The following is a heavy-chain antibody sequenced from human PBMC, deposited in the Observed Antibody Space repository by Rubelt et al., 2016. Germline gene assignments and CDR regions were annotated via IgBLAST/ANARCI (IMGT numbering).Heavy chain of an antibody. CDR3: TKDRGVRYSSPDY. D-gene: IGHD6-13*01. J-gene: IGHJ4*02. Sequence: EVKLVESGGGLVKRGGSLRLSCAASGFIFSSYAMTWVRQAPGKGLEWVSAISGSGASTYYADSVKGRFTISRDNSKKTLYLQMNGLRAEETAIYYWTKDRGVRYSSPDYSGQGTLVTVSS. CDR2: ISGSGAST. V-gene: IGHV3-23*04. CDR1: GFIFSSYA.